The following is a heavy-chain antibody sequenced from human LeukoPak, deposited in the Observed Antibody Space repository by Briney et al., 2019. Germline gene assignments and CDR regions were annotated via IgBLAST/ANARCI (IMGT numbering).Heavy chain of an antibody. CDR1: GGSIGTYY. Sequence: SETLSITCTVSGGSIGTYYWSWIRQSPGKGLEWIGYIYVTGTRFNPYLQSRVTISVDRSRNQFFLKMSSVTAADTAVYYCARHIGGGIEDMDVWGKGTKVIVSS. V-gene: IGHV4-59*08. J-gene: IGHJ6*03. CDR2: IYVTGT. D-gene: IGHD6-13*01. CDR3: ARHIGGGIEDMDV.